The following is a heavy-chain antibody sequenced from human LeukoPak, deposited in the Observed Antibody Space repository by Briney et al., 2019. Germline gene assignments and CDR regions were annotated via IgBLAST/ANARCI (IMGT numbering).Heavy chain of an antibody. D-gene: IGHD3-3*01. V-gene: IGHV3-30-3*01. CDR2: ISYDGSNK. CDR1: GFTFSSYA. Sequence: GRSLRLSCAASGFTFSSYAMQWVRPAPGKGLEGVAVISYDGSNKYYADSVKGRFTISRDNSKNTLYLQMNSLRAEDTAVYYCASGASVRFLEWLLPNGMDVWGQGTTVTVSS. CDR3: ASGASVRFLEWLLPNGMDV. J-gene: IGHJ6*02.